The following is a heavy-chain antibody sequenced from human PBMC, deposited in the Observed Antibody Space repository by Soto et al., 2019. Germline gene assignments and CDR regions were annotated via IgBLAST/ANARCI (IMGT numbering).Heavy chain of an antibody. CDR3: TRDASRDSSARGWFDP. Sequence: GGSLRLSCAASGFTFRSFTMNWVRQAPGRGLEWVSTISSNSAYIYYTDALRGRFTISRDNAKNSLHLQMNSLRAEDTAVYYCTRDASRDSSARGWFDPWGPGTLVTVS. V-gene: IGHV3-21*01. J-gene: IGHJ5*02. CDR1: GFTFRSFT. D-gene: IGHD6-13*01. CDR2: ISSNSAYI.